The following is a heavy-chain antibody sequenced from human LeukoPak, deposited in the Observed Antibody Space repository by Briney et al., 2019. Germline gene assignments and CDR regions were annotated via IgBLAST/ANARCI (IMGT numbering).Heavy chain of an antibody. CDR2: ISGSSSNI. CDR1: GFTFSDFY. J-gene: IGHJ4*02. Sequence: GGSLRLSCAASGFTFSDFYMSWIRQAPGKGLESVSYISGSSSNINYADSVKGRFTISRDNAKNSLYLQVNSLRAEDTAVYYCARDGSFWRGYPYYFDYWGQGTLVTVSS. D-gene: IGHD3-3*01. CDR3: ARDGSFWRGYPYYFDY. V-gene: IGHV3-11*06.